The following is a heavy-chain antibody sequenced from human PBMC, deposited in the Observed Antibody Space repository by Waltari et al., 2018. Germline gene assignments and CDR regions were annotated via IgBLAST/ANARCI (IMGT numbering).Heavy chain of an antibody. CDR3: ARPNRAHHGDYAAFDI. CDR1: GYSFTSYW. CDR2: SYPGDSAT. Sequence: EVQLVQSGAEVKKPGESLKISCKGSGYSFTSYWIGWVRQMPGKGLEWMGISYPGDSATRYSPSFQGQVTISADKSISTAYLQWSSLKASDTAMYYCARPNRAHHGDYAAFDIWGQGTMVTVSS. V-gene: IGHV5-51*03. J-gene: IGHJ3*02. D-gene: IGHD4-17*01.